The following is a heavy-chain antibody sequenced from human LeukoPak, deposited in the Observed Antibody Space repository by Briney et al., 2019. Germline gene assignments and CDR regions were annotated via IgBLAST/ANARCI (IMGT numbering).Heavy chain of an antibody. Sequence: PSETLSLTCTVSGGSISSSSYYWGWIRQPPGKGLEWIGSIYYSGSTYYNPSLKSRVTISVDTSKNQFSLKLSSVTAADTAVYYCVCDSPRVPHLAVAGTAFDYWGQGTLVTVSS. V-gene: IGHV4-39*07. CDR1: GGSISSSSYY. D-gene: IGHD6-19*01. CDR3: VCDSPRVPHLAVAGTAFDY. CDR2: IYYSGST. J-gene: IGHJ4*02.